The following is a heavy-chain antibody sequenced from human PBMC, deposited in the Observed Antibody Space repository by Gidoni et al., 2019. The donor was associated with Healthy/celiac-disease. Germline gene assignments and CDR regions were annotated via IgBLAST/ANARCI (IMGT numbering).Heavy chain of an antibody. V-gene: IGHV3-30*03. D-gene: IGHD3-10*01. CDR3: ASFYGFGLELFDI. Sequence: QVQLVESGGGVVQPGRSLRLSCAASGFTFSSYGMHWVRQAPGKGLEWVAVISYDGSNKYYADSVKGRFTISRDNSKNTLYLQMNSLRAEDTAVYYCASFYGFGLELFDIWGQGTMVTVSS. CDR1: GFTFSSYG. CDR2: ISYDGSNK. J-gene: IGHJ3*02.